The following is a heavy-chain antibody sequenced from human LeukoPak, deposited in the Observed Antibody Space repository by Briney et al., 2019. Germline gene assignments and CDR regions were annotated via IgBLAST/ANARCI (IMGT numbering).Heavy chain of an antibody. J-gene: IGHJ6*03. CDR1: GYTFTSYG. CDR3: ARLPLEWLENGDYLDV. D-gene: IGHD3-3*01. Sequence: ASVKVSCKASGYTFTSYGISWVRQAPGQGLEWMGWISAYNGNTNYAQKLQGRVTMTTDTSTSTAYMELRSLRSDDTAVYYCARLPLEWLENGDYLDVWGKGTTVTVSS. CDR2: ISAYNGNT. V-gene: IGHV1-18*01.